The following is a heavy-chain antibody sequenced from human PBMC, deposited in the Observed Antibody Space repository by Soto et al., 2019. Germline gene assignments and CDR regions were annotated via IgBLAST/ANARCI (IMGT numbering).Heavy chain of an antibody. Sequence: QVHLVQSGAEVKKPGASVKVSGKGSGYAFTTYGITWVRQAPGQGLEWMGWISAHNGNTNYAQKLQGRVTVTRDTSTSTAYMELRSLRSDDTAVYYCARGRDGDYWGQGALVTVSS. CDR2: ISAHNGNT. D-gene: IGHD6-6*01. CDR3: ARGRDGDY. J-gene: IGHJ4*02. CDR1: GYAFTTYG. V-gene: IGHV1-18*01.